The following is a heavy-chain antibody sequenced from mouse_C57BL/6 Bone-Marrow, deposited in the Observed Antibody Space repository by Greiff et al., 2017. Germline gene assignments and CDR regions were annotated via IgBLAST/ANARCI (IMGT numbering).Heavy chain of an antibody. J-gene: IGHJ2*01. CDR2: IDPSDSYT. CDR3: ARLTTFDSYVSSFDY. D-gene: IGHD1-1*01. CDR1: GYTFTSYW. Sequence: QVQLQQPGAELVRPGTSVKLSCKASGYTFTSYWMHWVKQRPGQGLEWIGVIDPSDSYTNYNQKFKGKATLTVDTSSSTAYMQLSRLTSEDSAVYYFARLTTFDSYVSSFDYWGQGTTLTVSS. V-gene: IGHV1-59*01.